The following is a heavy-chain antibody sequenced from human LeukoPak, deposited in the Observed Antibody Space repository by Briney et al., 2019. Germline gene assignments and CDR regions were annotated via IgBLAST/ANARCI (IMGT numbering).Heavy chain of an antibody. J-gene: IGHJ4*02. CDR2: ISSSGSTI. CDR1: GFTFSDYY. D-gene: IGHD5-12*01. CDR3: ARDPPSGYDPFDY. V-gene: IGHV3-11*01. Sequence: GGSLRLSCAASGFTFSDYYMSWLRQAPGKGLEWVSYISSSGSTIYYADSVKGRFTISRDNAKNSLYLQMNSLRAEDTAVYYCARDPPSGYDPFDYWGQGTLVTVSS.